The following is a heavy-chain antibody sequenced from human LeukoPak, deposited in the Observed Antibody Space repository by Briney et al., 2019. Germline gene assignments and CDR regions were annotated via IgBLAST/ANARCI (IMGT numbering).Heavy chain of an antibody. CDR3: ARDNSVGDVAWWFDP. CDR2: INPSGSST. CDR1: GYTFTNYC. Sequence: ASVKVSCKASGYTFTNYCISLLRQAPGQGLEWVGLINPSGSSTLYAQKFHGRITMTRDMSTTKDYMELSSVTYDDTAVYYCARDNSVGDVAWWFDPWGQGTLVTVSS. V-gene: IGHV1-46*01. D-gene: IGHD1-26*01. J-gene: IGHJ5*02.